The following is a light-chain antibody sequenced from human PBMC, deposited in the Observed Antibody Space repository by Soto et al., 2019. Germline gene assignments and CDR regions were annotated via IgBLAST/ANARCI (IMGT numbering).Light chain of an antibody. CDR3: QQRINWT. V-gene: IGKV3-11*01. CDR1: QSVSSY. J-gene: IGKJ1*01. Sequence: EIVLTQSPATLSLSPGERATLSCRASQSVSSYLAWYQQKPGQAPRLLIYDASNRATGIPARFSGSGSGTDFTLTISSLVPEDFAVYYCQQRINWTFGQDTGVDIK. CDR2: DAS.